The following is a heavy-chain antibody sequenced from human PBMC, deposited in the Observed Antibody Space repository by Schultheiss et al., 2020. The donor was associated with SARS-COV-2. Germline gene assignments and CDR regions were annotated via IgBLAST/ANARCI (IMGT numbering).Heavy chain of an antibody. Sequence: SETLSLTCTVSGGSISSGGYYWSWIRQHPGKGLEWIGYIYYSGSTYYNPSLKSRVTISVDTSKNQFSLKLSSVTAADTAVYYCARMGLRDYDGTLDYWGQGTLVTVSS. CDR1: GGSISSGGYY. J-gene: IGHJ4*02. V-gene: IGHV4-31*03. D-gene: IGHD4-23*01. CDR2: IYYSGST. CDR3: ARMGLRDYDGTLDY.